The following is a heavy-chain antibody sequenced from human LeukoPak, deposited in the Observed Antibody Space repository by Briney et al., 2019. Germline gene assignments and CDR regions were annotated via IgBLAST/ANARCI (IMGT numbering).Heavy chain of an antibody. V-gene: IGHV4-39*07. CDR2: IYHSGST. CDR1: GGSISSSSYY. J-gene: IGHJ4*02. CDR3: ARVPAVAEVYYFDY. Sequence: PSETLSLTCTVSGGSISSSSYYWGWIRQPPGKGLEWIGYIYHSGSTYYNPSLKSRVTISVDTSKNQFSLKLSSVTAADTAVYYCARVPAVAEVYYFDYWGQGTLVTVSS. D-gene: IGHD6-19*01.